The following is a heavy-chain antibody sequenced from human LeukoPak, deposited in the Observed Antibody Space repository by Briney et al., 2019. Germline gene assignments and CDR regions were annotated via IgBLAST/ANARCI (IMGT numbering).Heavy chain of an antibody. J-gene: IGHJ4*02. V-gene: IGHV3-23*01. CDR1: GFTFSSYG. Sequence: PGGSLRLSCAASGFTFSSYGMSWVRQAPGKGLEWVSAISGSGGSTYYADSVKGRFTISRDNSKNTLYLQMNSLRAEDTAVYYCAKLREEWELYFDYWGQGTLVTVSS. D-gene: IGHD1-26*01. CDR3: AKLREEWELYFDY. CDR2: ISGSGGST.